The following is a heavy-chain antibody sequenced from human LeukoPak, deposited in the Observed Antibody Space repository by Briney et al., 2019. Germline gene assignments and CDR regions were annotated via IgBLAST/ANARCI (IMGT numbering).Heavy chain of an antibody. J-gene: IGHJ4*02. D-gene: IGHD3-3*01. CDR1: GGSLSHHY. V-gene: IGHV4-4*07. Sequence: SETLSLTCKVSGGSLSHHYWSWIRQPAGKGLEWIGRLFTRGATDYNPSLQGRVTMSMDTSKNQFSLNVSSVTAADTAVYYCARDNDFWSGYTGPDYWGPGTLVTLSS. CDR2: LFTRGAT. CDR3: ARDNDFWSGYTGPDY.